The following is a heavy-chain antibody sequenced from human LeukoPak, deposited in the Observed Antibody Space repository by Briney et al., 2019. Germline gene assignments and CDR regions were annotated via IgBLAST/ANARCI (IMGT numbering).Heavy chain of an antibody. D-gene: IGHD3-10*01. J-gene: IGHJ5*02. V-gene: IGHV3-48*01. CDR2: ISSASNTI. CDR1: GFTFSRYS. CDR3: ARDGWFGDYNWFDP. Sequence: PGGSLRLSCAASGFTFSRYSMNWFRQAPGKGLEWVSYISSASNTIYYADSVKGRFTISRDNAKNSLYLQMNSLRAEDTAMYYCARDGWFGDYNWFDPWGQGTLVTVSS.